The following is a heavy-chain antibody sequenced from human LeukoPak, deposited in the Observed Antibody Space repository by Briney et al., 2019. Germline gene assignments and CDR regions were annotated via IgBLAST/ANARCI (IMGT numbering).Heavy chain of an antibody. V-gene: IGHV3-23*01. Sequence: PGGSLRLSCAASGFTFSTYAMSWVRHTPGKGLEWVSGISSGGNTQYTDSVKGRFTVSRDNSKNTLHLQMDSLRAGDTAIYYCTKDRRQWVVPYFDSWGQGTVVTVSS. CDR2: ISSGGNT. J-gene: IGHJ4*02. CDR3: TKDRRQWVVPYFDS. CDR1: GFTFSTYA. D-gene: IGHD6-19*01.